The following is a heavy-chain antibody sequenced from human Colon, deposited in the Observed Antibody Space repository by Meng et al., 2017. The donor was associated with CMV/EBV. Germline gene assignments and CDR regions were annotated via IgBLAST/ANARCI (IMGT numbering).Heavy chain of an antibody. D-gene: IGHD2-15*01. V-gene: IGHV3-23*01. CDR3: AKPHCSGGSCYLVKQNWFDP. CDR1: GFTFSSYA. Sequence: GGSLRLSCAASGFTFSSYAMSWVRQAPGKGLEWVSAISGSGGSTYYADSVKGRFTISRDNSKNTLYLQMNSLRAEDTAVYYCAKPHCSGGSCYLVKQNWFDPWGQGTLVTVSS. J-gene: IGHJ5*02. CDR2: ISGSGGST.